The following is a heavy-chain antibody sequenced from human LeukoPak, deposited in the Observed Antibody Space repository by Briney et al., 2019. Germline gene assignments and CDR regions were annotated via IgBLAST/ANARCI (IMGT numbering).Heavy chain of an antibody. J-gene: IGHJ5*02. Sequence: ASVKVSCKASGYTFTSYGISWVRQAPGQGLEWMGWISAYNGNTNYAQKLQGRVTMTTDTSTSTAYMELRSLRSDDTAVYYCARALLVVVPAAPPRIRWFDPWGQGTLVTVSS. CDR2: ISAYNGNT. CDR1: GYTFTSYG. CDR3: ARALLVVVPAAPPRIRWFDP. V-gene: IGHV1-18*01. D-gene: IGHD2-2*01.